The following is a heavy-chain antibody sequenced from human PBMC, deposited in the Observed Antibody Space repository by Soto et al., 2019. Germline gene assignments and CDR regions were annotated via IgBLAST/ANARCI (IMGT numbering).Heavy chain of an antibody. CDR1: GGSSQIGDYY. J-gene: IGHJ5*02. CDR2: IYSSGNT. CDR3: ARRVTGGGGRFAP. V-gene: IGHV4-30-4*01. Sequence: LCGGSSQIGDYYWTWIRQPPGKDLEWIGYIYSSGNTNYNLSLRSRVTMSKDTSKNQFSLKLNSVTAADTAVYYCARRVTGGGGRFAPGGLGTLVTVSS. D-gene: IGHD7-27*01.